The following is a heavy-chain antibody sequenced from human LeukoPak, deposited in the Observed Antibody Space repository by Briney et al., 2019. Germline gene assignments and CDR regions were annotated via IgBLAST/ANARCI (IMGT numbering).Heavy chain of an antibody. J-gene: IGHJ4*02. Sequence: GGSLRLSCAVSGFTFSSYAMAWARQAPGKGLEWVSAISGSGSSTYYADSVKGRFTISRDNSKNTLYLQMNSLRAEDTAVYYCAKCAYDKSGYCHYWGQGTLVTVSS. CDR2: ISGSGSST. CDR1: GFTFSSYA. D-gene: IGHD3-22*01. V-gene: IGHV3-23*01. CDR3: AKCAYDKSGYCHY.